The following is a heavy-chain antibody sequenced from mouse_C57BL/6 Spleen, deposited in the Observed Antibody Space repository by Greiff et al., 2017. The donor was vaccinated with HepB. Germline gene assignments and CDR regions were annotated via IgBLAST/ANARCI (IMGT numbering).Heavy chain of an antibody. CDR2: IDPETGGT. CDR3: TQKGITTVVAPKNFDV. CDR1: GYTFTDYE. Sequence: QVQLQQSGAELVRPGASVTLSCKASGYTFTDYEMHWVKQTPVHGLEWIGAIDPETGGTAYNQKFKGKAILTADKSSSTAYMELRSLTSEDSAVYYCTQKGITTVVAPKNFDVWGTGTTVTVSS. J-gene: IGHJ1*03. D-gene: IGHD1-1*01. V-gene: IGHV1-15*01.